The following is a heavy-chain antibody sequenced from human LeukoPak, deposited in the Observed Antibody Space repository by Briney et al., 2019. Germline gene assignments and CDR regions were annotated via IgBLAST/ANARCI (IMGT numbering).Heavy chain of an antibody. D-gene: IGHD3-22*01. CDR3: AREPYYYDSSGLDY. Sequence: GGSLRLSCAASGFTFSSYSMNWVRQAPGKGLEWVSYISSSSSTIYYADSVKGRFTISRDNAKSSLYLQMNSLRAEDTAVYYCAREPYYYDSSGLDYWGQGTLVTVSS. CDR1: GFTFSSYS. V-gene: IGHV3-48*01. CDR2: ISSSSSTI. J-gene: IGHJ4*02.